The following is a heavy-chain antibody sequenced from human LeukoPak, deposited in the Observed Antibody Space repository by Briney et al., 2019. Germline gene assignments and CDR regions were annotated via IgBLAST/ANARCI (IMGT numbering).Heavy chain of an antibody. D-gene: IGHD5-12*01. V-gene: IGHV3-23*01. J-gene: IGHJ4*02. CDR1: GFTFSSYA. Sequence: QTGGSLRLSCAVSGFTFSSYAMSWVRQAPGKGLEWVSAISGSGGSTYYADSVKGRFTISRDNSKNTLYLQMNSLRAEDTAVYYCAKEKGDGYSGYDYYCDYWGQGTLVTVSS. CDR3: AKEKGDGYSGYDYYCDY. CDR2: ISGSGGST.